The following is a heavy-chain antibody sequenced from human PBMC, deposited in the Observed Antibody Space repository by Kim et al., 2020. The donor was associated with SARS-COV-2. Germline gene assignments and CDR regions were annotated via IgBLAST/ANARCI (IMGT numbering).Heavy chain of an antibody. J-gene: IGHJ6*02. CDR3: ARTRGMDV. Sequence: GGSTTDAQKFQGRVTMTRDTSTSTVYMELGSLRFEDTGVYYCARTRGMDVWGQGTTVTVSS. CDR2: GGST. V-gene: IGHV1-46*03.